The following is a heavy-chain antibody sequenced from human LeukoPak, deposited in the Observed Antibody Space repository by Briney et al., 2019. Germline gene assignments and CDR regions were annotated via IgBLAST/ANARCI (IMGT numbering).Heavy chain of an antibody. J-gene: IGHJ4*02. CDR1: GFTFSSYA. Sequence: PGGSLRLSCAVSGFTFSSYAMNWVRQAPGKGLEWVSGISGSGADTYYADSVKGRFTISRDNSKNTLYLQMNSLRAEDTAVYYCAKMVREFYTISYYFDYWGQGALVAVSS. CDR3: AKMVREFYTISYYFDY. V-gene: IGHV3-23*01. D-gene: IGHD2-8*01. CDR2: ISGSGADT.